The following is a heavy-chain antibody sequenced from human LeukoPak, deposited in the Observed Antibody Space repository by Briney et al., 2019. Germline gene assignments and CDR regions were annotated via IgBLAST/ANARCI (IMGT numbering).Heavy chain of an antibody. Sequence: SETLSLTCTVSGGSISSYYWSWIRQPPGKGLEWIGYIYYSGSTNYNPFLTSRVTISVDTSKNQFSLKLSSVTAADTAVYYCARGTISGYYPGYWGQGTLVTVSS. CDR1: GGSISSYY. CDR2: IYYSGST. CDR3: ARGTISGYYPGY. D-gene: IGHD3-22*01. J-gene: IGHJ4*02. V-gene: IGHV4-59*01.